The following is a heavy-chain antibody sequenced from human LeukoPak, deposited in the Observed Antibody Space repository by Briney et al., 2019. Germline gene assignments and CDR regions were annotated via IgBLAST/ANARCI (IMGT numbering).Heavy chain of an antibody. Sequence: SETLSLTCAVYGGSFSGYYWSWIRQPPGKGLEWIGEINHSGSTNYNPSLKSRVTISVDTSKNQFSLKLSSVTAADTAVYYRARGLTYYYGSGSSSGWGQGTLVTVSS. CDR1: GGSFSGYY. J-gene: IGHJ4*02. CDR2: INHSGST. V-gene: IGHV4-34*01. D-gene: IGHD3-10*01. CDR3: ARGLTYYYGSGSSSG.